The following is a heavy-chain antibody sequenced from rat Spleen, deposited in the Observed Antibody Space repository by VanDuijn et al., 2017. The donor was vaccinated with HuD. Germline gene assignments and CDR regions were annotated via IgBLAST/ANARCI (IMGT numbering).Heavy chain of an antibody. V-gene: IGHV5-7*01. D-gene: IGHD1-6*01. CDR3: TRENYYTGDY. J-gene: IGHJ2*01. CDR1: GFTFSDYN. Sequence: EVQLVESGGGLVQPGGSLKLSCAASGFTFSDYNMAWVRQAPKEGLEWVATISYDGGSTYYRDSVKGRFTISRDNAISTLYLQVSSLRSEDTATYYCTRENYYTGDYWGQGVMVTVSS. CDR2: ISYDGGST.